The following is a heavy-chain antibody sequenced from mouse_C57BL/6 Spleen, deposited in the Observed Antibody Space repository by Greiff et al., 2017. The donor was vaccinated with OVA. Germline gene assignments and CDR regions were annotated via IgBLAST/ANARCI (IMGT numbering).Heavy chain of an antibody. CDR1: GFSLTSYA. CDR3: ARNDYDEENAMDY. D-gene: IGHD2-4*01. CDR2: IWTGGGT. V-gene: IGHV2-9-1*01. Sequence: VKLVESGPGLVAPSQSLSITCTVSGFSLTSYAISWVRQPPGKGLEWLGVIWTGGGTNYNSALKSKLSISKDNSKSQDFLKMNSLQTDDTARYNCARNDYDEENAMDYWGQGTSVTVSS. J-gene: IGHJ4*01.